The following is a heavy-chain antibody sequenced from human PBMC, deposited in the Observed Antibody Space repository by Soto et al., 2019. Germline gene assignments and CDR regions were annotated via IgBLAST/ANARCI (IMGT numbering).Heavy chain of an antibody. CDR2: IIPFFGTS. V-gene: IGHV1-69*01. Sequence: QVQLVQSGAEVKKPGSSVKVSCEASGGTFSSYPINWVRQAPGQGLEWMGGIIPFFGTSNYAQKFQGRVTITSDDSASTAYMELRSLRSEDTTVNYCARVGHSTNDGMAVWGQGTTVTVS. J-gene: IGHJ6*02. D-gene: IGHD1-26*01. CDR3: ARVGHSTNDGMAV. CDR1: GGTFSSYP.